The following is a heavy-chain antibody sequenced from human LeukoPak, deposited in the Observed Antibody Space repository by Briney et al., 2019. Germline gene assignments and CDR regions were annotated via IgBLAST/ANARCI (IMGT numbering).Heavy chain of an antibody. J-gene: IGHJ5*02. CDR3: ARQRLRAAVAGASLDP. CDR2: ISYDGSNK. V-gene: IGHV3-30-3*01. D-gene: IGHD6-19*01. Sequence: GGSLRLSCAASGFTFSSYAMHWVRQAPDKGLEWVALISYDGSNKYYTDSVKGRFTISRDNSKNTLYLQMDSLRPEDTAEYYCARQRLRAAVAGASLDPWGQGTLVTVSS. CDR1: GFTFSSYA.